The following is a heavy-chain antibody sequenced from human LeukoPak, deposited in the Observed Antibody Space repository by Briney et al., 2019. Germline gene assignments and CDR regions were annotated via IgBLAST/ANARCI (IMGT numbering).Heavy chain of an antibody. V-gene: IGHV4-31*03. J-gene: IGHJ4*02. Sequence: SQTLSLTCTVSGGSISSGGYYLSWIRQHPGKGLEWIGYIYYSGSTYYNPSLKSRVTISVDTSKNQFSLKLSSVTAADTAVYYCAREYCGGDCYSDWGQGTLVTVSS. D-gene: IGHD2-21*02. CDR1: GGSISSGGYY. CDR3: AREYCGGDCYSD. CDR2: IYYSGST.